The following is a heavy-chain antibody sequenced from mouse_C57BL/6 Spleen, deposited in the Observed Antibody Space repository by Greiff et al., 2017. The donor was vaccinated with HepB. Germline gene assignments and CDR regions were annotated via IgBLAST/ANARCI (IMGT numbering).Heavy chain of an antibody. CDR2: ISSGSSTI. J-gene: IGHJ3*01. CDR1: GFTFSDYG. Sequence: EVKLVESGGGLVKPGGSLKLSCAASGFTFSDYGMHWVRQAPEKGLEWVAYISSGSSTIYYADTVKGRFTISRDNAKNTLFLQMTSLRSEDTAMYYCARALLPGAWFAYWGQGTLVTVSA. CDR3: ARALLPGAWFAY. V-gene: IGHV5-17*01. D-gene: IGHD1-1*01.